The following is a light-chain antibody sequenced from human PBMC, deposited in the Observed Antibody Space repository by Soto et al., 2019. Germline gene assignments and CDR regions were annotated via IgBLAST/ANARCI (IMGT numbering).Light chain of an antibody. CDR1: QTINNN. J-gene: IGKJ5*01. V-gene: IGKV1-39*01. Sequence: IQMTQSPSSLSASVGARVTITCRASQTINNNLNWYQQKPGKAPKLLIYGASSLQSGVPSRFSGSGSGTEFTLTINSLEPEDFAVYYCQQRNIWPPVTFGQGTRLEI. CDR2: GAS. CDR3: QQRNIWPPVT.